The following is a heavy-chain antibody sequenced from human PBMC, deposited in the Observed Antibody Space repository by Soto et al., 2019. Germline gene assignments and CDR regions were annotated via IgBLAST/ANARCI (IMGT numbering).Heavy chain of an antibody. J-gene: IGHJ4*02. CDR1: GFTFSSYG. CDR2: ISYDGSNK. CDR3: AKDRAAATYYFDY. Sequence: GGSLRLSCAASGFTFSSYGMHWVRQAPGKGLEWVAVISYDGSNKYYADSVKGRFTISRDNSKNTLYLQMNSLRAEDTAVYYCAKDRAAATYYFDYWGQGTLVTVSS. V-gene: IGHV3-30*18. D-gene: IGHD6-13*01.